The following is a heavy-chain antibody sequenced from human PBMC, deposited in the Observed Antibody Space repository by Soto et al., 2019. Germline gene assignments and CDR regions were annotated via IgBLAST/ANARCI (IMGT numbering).Heavy chain of an antibody. CDR3: SRGVHYYESMI. CDR2: ISSTGDT. CDR1: GGAVSSGAYY. J-gene: IGHJ4*02. V-gene: IGHV4-61*08. Sequence: QVQLQESGPGLLKPSETLSLTCTVLGGAVSSGAYYWTWIRQAPGKGLEWIGYISSTGDTTYNPSLRSRVAIAVDTSKNQFSLRLRSATAADTALYYCSRGVHYYESMIWGQGNLVTV. D-gene: IGHD3-22*01.